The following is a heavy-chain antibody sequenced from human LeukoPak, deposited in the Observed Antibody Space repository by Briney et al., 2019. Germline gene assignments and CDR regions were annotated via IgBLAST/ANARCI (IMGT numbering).Heavy chain of an antibody. CDR1: GYSFTGYY. V-gene: IGHV1-2*06. J-gene: IGHJ4*02. CDR2: INPNSGGT. D-gene: IGHD2-15*01. Sequence: ASVKVSCKPSGYSFTGYYIHWVRQAPGQGVEWMGRINPNSGGTNYAQKFQVRLTMTRDTSISTAYMELSRLTSDDTAVYFCARDLEALAAIDYWGQGTLVTVSS. CDR3: ARDLEALAAIDY.